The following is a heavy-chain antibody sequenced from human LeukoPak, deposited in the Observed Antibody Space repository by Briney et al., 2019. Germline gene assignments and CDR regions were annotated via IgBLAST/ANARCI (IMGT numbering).Heavy chain of an antibody. J-gene: IGHJ5*02. CDR3: ARDSFVTISGGWNWFDP. V-gene: IGHV3-74*01. Sequence: PGGSLRLSCAASGFTFSSFWMHWVRQAPGKGLVWVSRINNDGSSTAYADSVKGRFTISRDNVKNTLYLQMNSLRAEDTAVYYCARDSFVTISGGWNWFDPWGQGTLVTVSS. CDR1: GFTFSSFW. CDR2: INNDGSST. D-gene: IGHD3-3*01.